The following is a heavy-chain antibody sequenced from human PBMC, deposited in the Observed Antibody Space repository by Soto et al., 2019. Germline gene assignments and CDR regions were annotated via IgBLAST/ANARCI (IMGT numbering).Heavy chain of an antibody. CDR2: IYYSGTT. Sequence: SEPLSLTCTVSGGSMNRNYWSWIRQPPGKGLEWIGYIYYSGTTNYNPSLKSRVTISVDTSKNQFSLRLSSVTAADTAVYYCARDANMDVWGQGTTVTVSS. CDR1: GGSMNRNY. CDR3: ARDANMDV. J-gene: IGHJ6*02. V-gene: IGHV4-59*01.